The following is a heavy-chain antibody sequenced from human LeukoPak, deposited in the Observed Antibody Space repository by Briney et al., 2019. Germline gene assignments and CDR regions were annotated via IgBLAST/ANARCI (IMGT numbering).Heavy chain of an antibody. CDR3: ARDLYF. Sequence: GGSLRLSCAASGFTFTSYEMNWVRQAPGKGLEWVSYITISGTTIYYANSVKGRFTISRDNAKNSLYLQMNSLRDEDTAVYYCARDLYFWGQGTLVTVSS. J-gene: IGHJ4*02. CDR1: GFTFTSYE. V-gene: IGHV3-48*03. D-gene: IGHD2-15*01. CDR2: ITISGTTI.